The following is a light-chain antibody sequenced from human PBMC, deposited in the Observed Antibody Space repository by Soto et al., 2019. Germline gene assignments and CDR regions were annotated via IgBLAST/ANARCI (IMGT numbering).Light chain of an antibody. CDR2: AAS. J-gene: IGKJ4*01. CDR3: HQLNSYPLT. V-gene: IGKV1-9*01. Sequence: DIQLTQSPSFLSASVGDRVTITCRASQGISSYLAWYQQKPGKVPKLLIYAASTLQSGVPSRFSGSGSGTEFTLTISSLQPEDFATYYCHQLNSYPLTFGGGTKVEIK. CDR1: QGISSY.